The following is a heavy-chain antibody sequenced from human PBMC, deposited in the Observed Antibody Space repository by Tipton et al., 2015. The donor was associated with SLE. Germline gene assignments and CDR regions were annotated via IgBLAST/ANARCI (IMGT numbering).Heavy chain of an antibody. V-gene: IGHV4-59*11. D-gene: IGHD6-13*01. J-gene: IGHJ6*03. CDR2: VYYGGST. CDR3: ARRGDYRSSWYVASYYYMDV. Sequence: TLSLTCNVSGGSISNLYWSWIRQPPGKPLEWIGYVYYGGSTKYNPSLKSRVTISVDTSKNQFSLKLTSVTAADTAVYYCARRGDYRSSWYVASYYYMDVWGKGTTVTVSS. CDR1: GGSISNLY.